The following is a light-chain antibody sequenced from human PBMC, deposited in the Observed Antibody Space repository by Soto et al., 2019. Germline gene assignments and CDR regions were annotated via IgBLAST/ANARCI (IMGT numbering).Light chain of an antibody. CDR1: QSVSSSY. CDR2: GAS. J-gene: IGKJ4*01. CDR3: QQYGSSPLT. V-gene: IGKV3-20*01. Sequence: EIVMTQSPATLSVSPGERATLSCRASQSVSSSYLAWYQQKPGQAPRLLIYGASSRATGIPDRFSGSGSGTDFTLTINRLEPGDFAVYYCQQYGSSPLTFGGGTKVDIK.